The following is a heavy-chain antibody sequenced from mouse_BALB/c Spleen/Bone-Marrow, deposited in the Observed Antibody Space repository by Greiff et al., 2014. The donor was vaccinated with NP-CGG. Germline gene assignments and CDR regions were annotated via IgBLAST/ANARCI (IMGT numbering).Heavy chain of an antibody. CDR2: IYPGDGDT. CDR3: ASAAAWFAY. CDR1: GYAFSRYW. Sequence: VQVVESGAELVRPGSSVKISCKASGYAFSRYWMNWVKQRPGQGLEWIGQIYPGDGDTNYNGKFKGKATLTADKSSSTAYMQLSSLTSEDSAVYFCASAAAWFAYWGQGTLVTVSA. V-gene: IGHV1-80*01. J-gene: IGHJ3*01.